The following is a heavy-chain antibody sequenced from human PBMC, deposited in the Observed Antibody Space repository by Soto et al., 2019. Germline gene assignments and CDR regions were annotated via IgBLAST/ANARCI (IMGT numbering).Heavy chain of an antibody. Sequence: GGSLRLSCAASGFTFSSYGMHWVRQAPGKGLEWVAVISYDGSNKYYADSVKGRFTISRDNSKNTLYLQMNSLRAEDTAVYYCAKSPQDYGDRAEYFQHWGQGTLVTVSS. CDR2: ISYDGSNK. CDR1: GFTFSSYG. CDR3: AKSPQDYGDRAEYFQH. J-gene: IGHJ1*01. D-gene: IGHD4-17*01. V-gene: IGHV3-30*18.